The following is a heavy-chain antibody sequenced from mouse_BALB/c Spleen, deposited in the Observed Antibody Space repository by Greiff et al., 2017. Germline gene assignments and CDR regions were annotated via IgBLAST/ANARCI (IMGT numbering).Heavy chain of an antibody. J-gene: IGHJ3*01. V-gene: IGHV5-9-3*01. CDR1: GFTFSSYA. CDR2: ISSGGSYT. Sequence: DVKLVESGGGLVKPGGSLKLSCAASGFTFSSYAMSWVRQTPEKRLEWVATISSGGSYTYYPDSVKGRFTISRDNAKNTLYLQMSSLRSEDTAMYYCARPVFAYWGQGTLVTVSA. CDR3: ARPVFAY.